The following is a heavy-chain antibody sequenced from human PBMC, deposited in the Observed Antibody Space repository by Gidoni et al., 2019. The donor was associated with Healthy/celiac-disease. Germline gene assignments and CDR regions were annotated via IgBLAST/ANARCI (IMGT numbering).Heavy chain of an antibody. J-gene: IGHJ3*02. Sequence: QVQLVESGGGVVQPGRSLRLSCAASGFAFSSYAMHWVRQAPGKGLEWVAVISYDGSNKYYADSVKGRFTISRDNSKNTLYLQMNSLRAEDTAVYYCARAGDGYKYAFDIWGQGTMVTVSS. CDR3: ARAGDGYKYAFDI. V-gene: IGHV3-30-3*01. D-gene: IGHD5-12*01. CDR1: GFAFSSYA. CDR2: ISYDGSNK.